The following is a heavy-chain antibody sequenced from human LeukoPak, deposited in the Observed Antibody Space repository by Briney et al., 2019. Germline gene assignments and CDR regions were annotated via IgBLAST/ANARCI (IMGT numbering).Heavy chain of an antibody. CDR1: GGSFSGYY. CDR2: INHSGST. D-gene: IGHD5-18*01. CDR3: ARGRVGYGHV. Sequence: PSETLSLTCAVYGGSFSGYYWSWIRQPPGKGLEWIGEINHSGSTNYNPSLKSRVTISVDTSKNQFSLKLSSVTAADTAVYYCARGRVGYGHVWGQGTLVTVSS. V-gene: IGHV4-34*01. J-gene: IGHJ4*02.